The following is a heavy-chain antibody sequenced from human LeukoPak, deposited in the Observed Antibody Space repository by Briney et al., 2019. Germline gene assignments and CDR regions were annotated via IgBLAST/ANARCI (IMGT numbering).Heavy chain of an antibody. Sequence: GASVKVSCKASGYTFTAYYIHWVRQAPGQGLEWMGWVNPNSGGTKYTQNFGGRVTMTRDTSISTAYMEVSRLRSDDTAVYYCARDLDYNDNSDYDSFDVWGQGTMVTVSS. V-gene: IGHV1-2*02. CDR3: ARDLDYNDNSDYDSFDV. D-gene: IGHD3-22*01. J-gene: IGHJ3*01. CDR1: GYTFTAYY. CDR2: VNPNSGGT.